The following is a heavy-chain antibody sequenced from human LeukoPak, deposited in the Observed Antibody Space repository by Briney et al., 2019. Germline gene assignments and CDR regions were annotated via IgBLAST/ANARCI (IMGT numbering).Heavy chain of an antibody. J-gene: IGHJ4*02. V-gene: IGHV1-18*04. Sequence: ASVSVSCEASGYTFTTYGITWVRQAPGQGLDWVGWSSTNNGNTNYAQKLQGRVTMTTDTPTSTAYMELRSLRYDDTAVYYCARTVTGYYRLDYWGQGTLVTVSS. CDR3: ARTVTGYYRLDY. D-gene: IGHD3-9*01. CDR1: GYTFTTYG. CDR2: SSTNNGNT.